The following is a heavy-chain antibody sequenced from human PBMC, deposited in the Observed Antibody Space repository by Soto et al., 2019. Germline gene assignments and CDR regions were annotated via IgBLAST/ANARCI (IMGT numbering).Heavy chain of an antibody. J-gene: IGHJ4*02. Sequence: GGSPRLSCAASGFTFSSYAMSWVRQAPGKGLEWVSAISGSGGSTYYADSVKGRFTISRDNSKNTLYLQMNSLRAEDTAVYYCAKDHIILTGYYTVPRFDYWGQGTLVTVSS. D-gene: IGHD3-9*01. CDR3: AKDHIILTGYYTVPRFDY. V-gene: IGHV3-23*01. CDR1: GFTFSSYA. CDR2: ISGSGGST.